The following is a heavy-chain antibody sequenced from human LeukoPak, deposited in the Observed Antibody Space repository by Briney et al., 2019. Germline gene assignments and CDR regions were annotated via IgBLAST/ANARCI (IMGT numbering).Heavy chain of an antibody. Sequence: PETLSLTCTVSGGSIITTSYYSGWIRQPPGKGLEWIGSIYYSGNTYYNPSLKSRVTISVDTSKIQFSLKLSSMTAADTAVYYCARFTSTLTMDYWGQGTLVTVSS. CDR3: ARFTSTLTMDY. CDR1: GGSIITTSYY. J-gene: IGHJ4*02. V-gene: IGHV4-39*01. CDR2: IYYSGNT.